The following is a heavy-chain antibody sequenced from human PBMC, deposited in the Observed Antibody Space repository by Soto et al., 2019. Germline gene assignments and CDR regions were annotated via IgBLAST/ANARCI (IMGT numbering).Heavy chain of an antibody. J-gene: IGHJ4*02. V-gene: IGHV3-7*05. D-gene: IGHD6-13*01. CDR2: ITQDGNEK. CDR1: GFTFSSFW. Sequence: EVQLVESGGGLVQPGGSLRLSCAASGFTFSSFWMSWVRQAPGKGLEWVANITQDGNEKYYVDSVKGRFTNSRDNAKNTQYLQMNSLRAEDTAVYYCARDHGVAAAGQDYGGQGTLVTVSS. CDR3: ARDHGVAAAGQDY.